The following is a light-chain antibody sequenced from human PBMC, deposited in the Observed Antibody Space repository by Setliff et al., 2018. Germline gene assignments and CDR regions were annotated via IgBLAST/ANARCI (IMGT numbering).Light chain of an antibody. Sequence: ALTQPASVSGSPGQSITISCSGTSSDVGSYDLVSWYQQHPGKAPKLIIYGVSDRPSGVSSRSSGSKSGNTAYLTISGLQTEVEAEYYCNAYASDTTDVFGSGTKVTVL. V-gene: IGLV2-14*03. J-gene: IGLJ1*01. CDR3: NAYASDTTDV. CDR1: SSDVGSYDL. CDR2: GVS.